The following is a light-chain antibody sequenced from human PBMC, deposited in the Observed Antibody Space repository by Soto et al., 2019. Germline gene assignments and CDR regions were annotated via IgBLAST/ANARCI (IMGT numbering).Light chain of an antibody. V-gene: IGKV1-33*01. CDR1: QDISNY. J-gene: IGKJ2*01. CDR2: DAS. Sequence: DIQMTQSPSSLSASVGDRVTITCQASQDISNYLKWYQQKPGKAPKLLIYDASNLETGVPSRFSGSRSGTDFTFTISSLQPEDIATYYCEQYDNLPPYTFGQGTKLEIK. CDR3: EQYDNLPPYT.